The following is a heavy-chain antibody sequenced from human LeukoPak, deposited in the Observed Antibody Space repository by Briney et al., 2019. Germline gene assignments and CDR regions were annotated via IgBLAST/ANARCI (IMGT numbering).Heavy chain of an antibody. CDR1: GYSISSGYY. CDR2: IYHSGST. CDR3: ARSIHDYGDFPFWFDP. Sequence: PSETLSLTCTVSGYSISSGYYWGWIRQPPGKGLEWIGSIYHSGSTYYNPSLKSRVTISVDTSKNQFPLKLSSVTAADTAVYYCARSIHDYGDFPFWFDPWGQGTLVTVSS. V-gene: IGHV4-38-2*02. D-gene: IGHD4-17*01. J-gene: IGHJ5*02.